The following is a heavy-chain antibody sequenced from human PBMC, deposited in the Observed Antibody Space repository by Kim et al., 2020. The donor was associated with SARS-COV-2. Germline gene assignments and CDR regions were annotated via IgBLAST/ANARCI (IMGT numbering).Heavy chain of an antibody. Sequence: SETLSLTCAVYNGSFSGYYWSWIRQPPGKGLEWIGEINHNGITSYNPSLKSRLTASVDTSRNQFSLNLKSVTAADTAVYYCAGAKDTDDVWGTYRFFDYWGQGILVTVSS. CDR2: INHNGIT. V-gene: IGHV4-34*01. CDR1: NGSFSGYY. J-gene: IGHJ4*02. D-gene: IGHD3-16*02. CDR3: AGAKDTDDVWGTYRFFDY.